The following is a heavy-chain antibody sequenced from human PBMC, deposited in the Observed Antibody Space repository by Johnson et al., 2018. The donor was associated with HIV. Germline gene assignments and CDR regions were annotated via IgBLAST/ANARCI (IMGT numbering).Heavy chain of an antibody. CDR3: ARDPNARYYDILTGYYIYAFYI. CDR2: IGTAGDT. J-gene: IGHJ3*02. Sequence: VESGGGLVQPGGSLRLSCAASGFTFSSYDMHWVRQATGKGLEWVSAIGTAGDTYYPGSGKGRFTIHRENAKNSFYLQMKSLRAGDKAVYYFARDPNARYYDILTGYYIYAFYIWGQGTMVTVSS. D-gene: IGHD3-9*01. V-gene: IGHV3-13*01. CDR1: GFTFSSYD.